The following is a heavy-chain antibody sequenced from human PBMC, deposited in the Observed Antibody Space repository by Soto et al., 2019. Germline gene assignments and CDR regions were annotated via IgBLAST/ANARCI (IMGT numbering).Heavy chain of an antibody. J-gene: IGHJ4*02. D-gene: IGHD6-6*01. V-gene: IGHV3-9*01. Sequence: EVQLVESGGGLVQPGRSLRLSCAASGFTFDDYAMHWVRQAPGKGLEWVSGISWNSGSIGYAESVKGQFTISRDKAKNSVDLKIDSLRAEDTALYYCANDPQYSSASVFAYWGQGTLVTVSS. CDR3: ANDPQYSSASVFAY. CDR1: GFTFDDYA. CDR2: ISWNSGSI.